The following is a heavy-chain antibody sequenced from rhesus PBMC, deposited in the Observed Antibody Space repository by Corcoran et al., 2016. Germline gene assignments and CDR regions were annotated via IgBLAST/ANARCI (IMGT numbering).Heavy chain of an antibody. CDR3: TREGLYYYSGSYRDRFDY. D-gene: IGHD3-16*01. CDR1: GFTFRCYD. Sequence: EVQLVESGGGLVQPGGSLRLSCAASGFTFRCYDMSWVRQAPGKGLEWVSYISYTVKPIYYADSVKGRFTISRDNAKNSLSLQMSSLRAEDTAVYYCTREGLYYYSGSYRDRFDYWGQGVLVTVSS. J-gene: IGHJ4*01. V-gene: IGHV3-136*01. CDR2: ISYTVKPI.